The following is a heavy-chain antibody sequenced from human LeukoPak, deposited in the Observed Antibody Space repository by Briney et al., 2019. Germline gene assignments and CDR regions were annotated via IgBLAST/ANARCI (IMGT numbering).Heavy chain of an antibody. CDR3: AYGHGMDV. Sequence: PSETLSLTCTVSGFSISSGHYWGWVRQPPGAGLEWIGYIYYSGSTNYNPSLKSRVTISVDTSKNQFSLKLSSVTAADTAVYYCAYGHGMDVWGQGTTVTVSS. D-gene: IGHD3-10*01. V-gene: IGHV4-38-2*02. CDR2: IYYSGST. CDR1: GFSISSGHY. J-gene: IGHJ6*02.